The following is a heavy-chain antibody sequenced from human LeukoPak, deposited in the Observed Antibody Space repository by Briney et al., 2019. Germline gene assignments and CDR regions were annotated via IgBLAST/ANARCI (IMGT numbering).Heavy chain of an antibody. CDR2: VSSHGNDG. CDR1: EFTFSHFA. V-gene: IGHV3-30*01. D-gene: IGHD5-24*01. Sequence: GRSLRLSCAVSEFTFSHFAMHWVRQAPGKGLEWVAVVSSHGNDGYYADSVKGRFTISRDNSKNTLYLQIDSLRAEDTAIYYCTRDAYNFNDFDYWGQGTLVTVSS. CDR3: TRDAYNFNDFDY. J-gene: IGHJ4*02.